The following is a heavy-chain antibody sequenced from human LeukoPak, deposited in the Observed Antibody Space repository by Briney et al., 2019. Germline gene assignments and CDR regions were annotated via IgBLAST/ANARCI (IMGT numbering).Heavy chain of an antibody. J-gene: IGHJ3*02. V-gene: IGHV3-7*01. D-gene: IGHD2-2*01. CDR2: IKQDGSEQ. Sequence: GGSLRLSCAASGFTFSHYYMSWVRQAPGKGLEWVANIKQDGSEQFYLDSVKGRFTISRDNAKNALYLQLHSLRVEDTAVYYCARESIVVVPTTMDDASDIWGQGTMVTVSS. CDR1: GFTFSHYY. CDR3: ARESIVVVPTTMDDASDI.